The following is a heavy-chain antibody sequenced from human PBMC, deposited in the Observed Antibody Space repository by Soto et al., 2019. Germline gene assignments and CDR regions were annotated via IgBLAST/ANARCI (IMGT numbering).Heavy chain of an antibody. CDR3: AKEGPITNWYFDY. Sequence: QVQLVESGGGVVQPGRSLRLSCAASGFTFSSYGMHWVRQAPGKGLEWVTVISYDGNVAYYADSVKGRFTISRDNSKNTLYLQMNSLRTEDTAMYYCAKEGPITNWYFDYWGQGTLVTVSP. CDR1: GFTFSSYG. J-gene: IGHJ4*02. D-gene: IGHD1-1*01. CDR2: ISYDGNVA. V-gene: IGHV3-30*18.